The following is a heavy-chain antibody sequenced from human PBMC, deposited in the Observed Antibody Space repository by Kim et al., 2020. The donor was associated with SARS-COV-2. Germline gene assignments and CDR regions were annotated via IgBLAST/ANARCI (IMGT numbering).Heavy chain of an antibody. CDR3: ARAERDYESGYYYNRYFDS. J-gene: IGHJ4*02. V-gene: IGHV1-2*06. Sequence: ASVKVSCKTFGYTFTGYYLHWVRQAPGQGLEWMGRINPNTGGADYAQKFQGSVTMTRDASISTVYVELYRLRSDDTAVYYCARAERDYESGYYYNRYFDSWGQGTLVTVSS. CDR2: INPNTGGA. CDR1: GYTFTGYY. D-gene: IGHD3-3*01.